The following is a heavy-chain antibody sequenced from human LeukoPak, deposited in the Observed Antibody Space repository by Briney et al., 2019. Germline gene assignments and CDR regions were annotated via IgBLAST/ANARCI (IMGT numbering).Heavy chain of an antibody. Sequence: SETLSLTCAVYGGSFSGYYWSWIRQPPGKGLEWIGEINHSGSTNYNPSLKSRVTISVDTSKNQFSLKLSSVTAADTAVYYCASLAQDSSGYYDQTDAFDIWGQGTMVTVSS. CDR2: INHSGST. CDR3: ASLAQDSSGYYDQTDAFDI. J-gene: IGHJ3*02. D-gene: IGHD3-22*01. V-gene: IGHV4-34*01. CDR1: GGSFSGYY.